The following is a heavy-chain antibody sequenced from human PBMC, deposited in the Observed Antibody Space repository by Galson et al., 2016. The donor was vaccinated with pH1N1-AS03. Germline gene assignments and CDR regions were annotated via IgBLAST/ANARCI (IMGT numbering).Heavy chain of an antibody. V-gene: IGHV4-61*02. CDR1: PASMSTNSHY. CDR3: AGGNYYGSASYYNEVPAF. D-gene: IGHD3-10*01. Sequence: LSLTCTVSPASMSTNSHYWSWIRQPAGKGLEWIGRIYVSGQAYYNPSLENRVTMSVDTSENQFSLNLESVTAADTAVYYCAGGNYYGSASYYNEVPAFWGQGTLFTVSS. CDR2: IYVSGQA. J-gene: IGHJ1*01.